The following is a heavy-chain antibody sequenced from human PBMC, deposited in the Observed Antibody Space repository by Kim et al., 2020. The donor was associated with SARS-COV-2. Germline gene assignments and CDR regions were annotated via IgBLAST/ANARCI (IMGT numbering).Heavy chain of an antibody. Sequence: KEDGSEKYYVDSVEGRFIISRDNAANSLYLQMNSLRAEDTAVYYCGRDYSDWGQGTLVTVSS. CDR2: KEDGSEK. J-gene: IGHJ4*02. V-gene: IGHV3-7*01. CDR3: GRDYSD. D-gene: IGHD6-13*01.